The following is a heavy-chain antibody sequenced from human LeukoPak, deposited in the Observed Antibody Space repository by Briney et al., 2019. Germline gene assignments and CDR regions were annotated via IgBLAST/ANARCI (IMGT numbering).Heavy chain of an antibody. CDR2: INPNSGGT. CDR3: ARGPGSSSWEEFDY. D-gene: IGHD6-13*01. J-gene: IGHJ4*02. Sequence: QAPGQXXXXXGWINPNSGGTNYAQKFQGRVTMTRDTSISTAYMELSRLRSDDTAVYYCARGPGSSSWEEFDYWGQGTLVTVSS. V-gene: IGHV1-2*02.